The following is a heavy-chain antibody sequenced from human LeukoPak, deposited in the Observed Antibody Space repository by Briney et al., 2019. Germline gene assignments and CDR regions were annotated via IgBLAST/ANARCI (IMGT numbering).Heavy chain of an antibody. CDR1: GFTFSGYW. Sequence: GGSLRLSCAASGFTFSGYWMHWVRQAPGRGLVWVSRINIDGSDTTYADIVKGRFTISRDNAKSTLYLQMNRLRVEDTAVYFCGRNRSPTGGGFDYWGQGTLVTISS. CDR2: INIDGSDT. J-gene: IGHJ4*02. CDR3: GRNRSPTGGGFDY. D-gene: IGHD1-1*01. V-gene: IGHV3-74*01.